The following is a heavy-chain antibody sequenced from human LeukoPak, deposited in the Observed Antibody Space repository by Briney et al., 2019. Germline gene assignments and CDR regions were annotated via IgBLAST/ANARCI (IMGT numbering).Heavy chain of an antibody. J-gene: IGHJ4*02. CDR1: GYTFTRNG. CDR2: ISVYNGNT. V-gene: IGHV1-18*01. Sequence: ASMKVSCKASGYTFTRNGVSWVRQAPGQGLEWMGWISVYNGNTNYAQKLQGRLTLTTDTSTSSAYMELRSLRSDDTAIYYCARDRSGPFDSWGQGTLVTVSS. D-gene: IGHD3-10*01. CDR3: ARDRSGPFDS.